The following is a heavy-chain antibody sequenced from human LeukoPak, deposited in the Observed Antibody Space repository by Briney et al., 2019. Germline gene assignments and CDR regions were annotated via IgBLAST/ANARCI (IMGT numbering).Heavy chain of an antibody. CDR3: ARRAGGLVILGYYFDY. Sequence: SRSSSTIYYADSVKGRFTISRDNAKNSLYLQMNSLRAEDTAVYYCARRAGGLVILGYYFDYWGQGTLVTVSS. CDR2: SRSSSTI. D-gene: IGHD3/OR15-3a*01. V-gene: IGHV3-48*01. J-gene: IGHJ4*02.